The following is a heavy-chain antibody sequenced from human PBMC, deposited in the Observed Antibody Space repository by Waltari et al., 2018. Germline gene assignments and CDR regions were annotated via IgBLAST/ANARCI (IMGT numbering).Heavy chain of an antibody. CDR1: GGSISSSSYY. V-gene: IGHV4-39*01. D-gene: IGHD3-10*01. Sequence: QLQLQESGPGLVKPSETLSLTCTVSGGSISSSSYYWGRIGQPPGKGLAWIGSIYYSGSTYYNPSLKSRVTISVDTSKNQFSLKLSSVTAADTAVYYCARPPLGYGSGSGAFDIWGQGTMVTVSS. CDR2: IYYSGST. CDR3: ARPPLGYGSGSGAFDI. J-gene: IGHJ3*02.